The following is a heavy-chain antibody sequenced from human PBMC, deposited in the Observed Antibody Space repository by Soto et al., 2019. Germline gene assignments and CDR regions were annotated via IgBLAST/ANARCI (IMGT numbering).Heavy chain of an antibody. J-gene: IGHJ4*02. CDR2: ISGHGGDI. CDR3: AREDGGGPFDF. D-gene: IGHD2-15*01. Sequence: GGSLRLSCAASGFIFSSYAMHWVRQAPGKGLEWVSGISGHGGDIYYADSVKGRFTISRDTATSTLYLQMDSLRADDTAVYYCAREDGGGPFDFWGQGTLVTVSS. V-gene: IGHV3-23*01. CDR1: GFIFSSYA.